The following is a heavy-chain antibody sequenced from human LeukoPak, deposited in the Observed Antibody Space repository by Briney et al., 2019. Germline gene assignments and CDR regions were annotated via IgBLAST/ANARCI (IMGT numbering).Heavy chain of an antibody. V-gene: IGHV3-23*01. CDR2: ISGSGGST. CDR3: AKADGSGSYKNLIDY. Sequence: GGSLRLSCAASGFTFSSFAMSWVRQAPGKGLEWVSAISGSGGSTYYADSVKGRFTISRDSSKNTLYLQMNSLRAEDTAVYHCAKADGSGSYKNLIDYWGQGTLVTVSS. J-gene: IGHJ4*02. CDR1: GFTFSSFA. D-gene: IGHD3-10*01.